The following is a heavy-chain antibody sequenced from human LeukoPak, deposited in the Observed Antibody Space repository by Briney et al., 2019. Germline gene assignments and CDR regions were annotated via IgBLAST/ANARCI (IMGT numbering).Heavy chain of an antibody. Sequence: SETLSLTCTVSGGSISRSSHYWGWIRQPPGKGLEWIGSIYYSGSTYYNPPLKSRVTISVDTSKNQFSLKLSSVTAADTAVYYCARGIAAAGGYYFDYWGQGTLVTVSS. CDR2: IYYSGST. CDR1: GGSISRSSHY. J-gene: IGHJ4*02. V-gene: IGHV4-39*01. D-gene: IGHD6-13*01. CDR3: ARGIAAAGGYYFDY.